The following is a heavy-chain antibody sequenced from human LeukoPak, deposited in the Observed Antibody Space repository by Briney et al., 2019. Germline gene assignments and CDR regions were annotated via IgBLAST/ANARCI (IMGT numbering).Heavy chain of an antibody. CDR3: ARLSDY. V-gene: IGHV4-59*01. CDR2: IFYSGST. J-gene: IGHJ4*02. Sequence: SETLSLTCTVSGGSFNTYQWSWIRQPPGKGLEWIGYIFYSGSTNYNSSLKSRVTIPLDTSKNQFSLRLSSVTAADTAVYYCARLSDYWGQGTLVTVSS. CDR1: GGSFNTYQ.